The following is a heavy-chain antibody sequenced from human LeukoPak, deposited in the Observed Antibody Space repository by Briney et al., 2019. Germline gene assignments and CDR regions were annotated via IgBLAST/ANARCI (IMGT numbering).Heavy chain of an antibody. Sequence: GGSLRLSCSASGFTFYSFGMYWVRQAPGKGLEWVALISFNGRNNYYADSVKGRFTISRDNSKNTLYLQMNSLRPEDTAVYYCAKDLPSPRLGFWGASILDSWGQGILVTVSS. J-gene: IGHJ4*02. CDR1: GFTFYSFG. D-gene: IGHD3-16*01. CDR2: ISFNGRNN. CDR3: AKDLPSPRLGFWGASILDS. V-gene: IGHV3-30*18.